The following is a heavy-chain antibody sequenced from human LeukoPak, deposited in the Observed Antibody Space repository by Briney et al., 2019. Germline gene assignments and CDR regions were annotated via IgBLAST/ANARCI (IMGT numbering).Heavy chain of an antibody. CDR2: TNADGSST. J-gene: IGHJ4*02. Sequence: GGSLRLSCAASGFTFSTYWMHWVRQAPGKGLVWVSRTNADGSSTSYADSVKGRFTISRDNAKNTLYLQMNSLRADDTAVYYCARGGLEPVYYWRLGTLVTVSP. D-gene: IGHD1-1*01. CDR1: GFTFSTYW. CDR3: ARGGLEPVYY. V-gene: IGHV3-74*01.